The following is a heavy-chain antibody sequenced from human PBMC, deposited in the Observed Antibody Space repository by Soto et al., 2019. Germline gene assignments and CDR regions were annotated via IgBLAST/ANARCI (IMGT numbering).Heavy chain of an antibody. CDR2: IRSKAYGGTT. V-gene: IGHV3-49*04. CDR3: TRDSPNCGGDCYLDY. J-gene: IGHJ4*02. D-gene: IGHD2-21*02. Sequence: GGSLRLSCTASGFTFGDYAMSWVRQAPGKGLEWVGFIRSKAYGGTTEYAASVKGRFTISRDDSKSIAYLQMNSLKTEDTAVYYCTRDSPNCGGDCYLDYWGQGTLVTVS. CDR1: GFTFGDYA.